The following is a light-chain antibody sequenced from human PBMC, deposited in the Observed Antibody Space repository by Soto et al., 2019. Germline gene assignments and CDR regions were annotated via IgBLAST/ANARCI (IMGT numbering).Light chain of an antibody. Sequence: DIVMTQSPPTLSVSPGDRVTLSCRASQSVSSDYLAWFQQKPGQAPRLLIYDASRRATGIPDRFSGSGSVTDFTLTITRLEPEDFAVYYCQQYGSSPFSFGGGTKVEIK. J-gene: IGKJ4*01. CDR1: QSVSSDY. CDR3: QQYGSSPFS. V-gene: IGKV3-20*01. CDR2: DAS.